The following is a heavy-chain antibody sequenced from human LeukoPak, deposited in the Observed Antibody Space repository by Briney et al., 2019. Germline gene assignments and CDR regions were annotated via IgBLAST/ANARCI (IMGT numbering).Heavy chain of an antibody. J-gene: IGHJ4*02. Sequence: GESLKISCKGSGYSFTSYWIGWVRQMPGKGLEWMGIIYPGDSDTRYSPSFQGQVTISADKSISTAYLQWSSLKASDTAMYYCARGAHYCDSSGYYDYFDYWGQGTLVTVSS. V-gene: IGHV5-51*01. CDR2: IYPGDSDT. D-gene: IGHD3-22*01. CDR1: GYSFTSYW. CDR3: ARGAHYCDSSGYYDYFDY.